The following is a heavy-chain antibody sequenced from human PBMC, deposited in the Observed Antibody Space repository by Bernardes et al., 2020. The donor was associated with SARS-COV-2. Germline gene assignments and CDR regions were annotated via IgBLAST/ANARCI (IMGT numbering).Heavy chain of an antibody. Sequence: SLRLSCASSGFTFTIYVMHCVRQAPGMWLDWVAVIWYFVSNKYYADSVKGRFTISRDNSKNTLYLQMNSLRAEDTAVYYCAIDLGVVGSVYDANDYWGQGTLVTVSS. V-gene: IGHV3-33*01. J-gene: IGHJ4*02. CDR3: AIDLGVVGSVYDANDY. D-gene: IGHD5-12*01. CDR1: GFTFTIYV. CDR2: IWYFVSNK.